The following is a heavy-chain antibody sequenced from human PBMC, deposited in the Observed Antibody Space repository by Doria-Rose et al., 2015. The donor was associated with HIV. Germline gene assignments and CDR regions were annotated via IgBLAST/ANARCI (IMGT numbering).Heavy chain of an antibody. CDR3: ARRGSSSSPLTY. J-gene: IGHJ4*02. CDR2: IHHSGAT. Sequence: QVQLRQWGAGLLKPSETLSLSCSVSGGSFSGYYWNWVRQSPGKGLEWIGEIHHSGATNYLPSLESRVNMSMDTSKYEISLQVTSGTAADTAVYYCARRGSSSSPLTYWGQGTLVTVSS. D-gene: IGHD6-6*01. V-gene: IGHV4-34*01. CDR1: GGSFSGYY.